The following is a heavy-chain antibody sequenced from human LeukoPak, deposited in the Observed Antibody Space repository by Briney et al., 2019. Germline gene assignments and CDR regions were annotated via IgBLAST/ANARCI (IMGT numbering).Heavy chain of an antibody. CDR1: GFTFSSAW. D-gene: IGHD6-19*01. Sequence: GGSLRLSCAASGFTFSSAWMSWVRQAPGKGLEWVGRVKSKSDGGTIDYGAPVKGRFTISRDDSKNMLYLQMNSLQTEDTAVYYCTTDRGIAVRPLFDYWGQGTLVTVSS. CDR2: VKSKSDGGTI. CDR3: TTDRGIAVRPLFDY. V-gene: IGHV3-15*01. J-gene: IGHJ4*02.